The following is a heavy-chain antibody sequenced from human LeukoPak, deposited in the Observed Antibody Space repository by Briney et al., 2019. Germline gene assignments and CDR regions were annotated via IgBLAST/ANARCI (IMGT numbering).Heavy chain of an antibody. CDR2: IDPSDSYT. CDR1: GNSFTSYW. V-gene: IGHV5-10-1*01. CDR3: ARTSVVGSTSFDL. J-gene: IGHJ4*02. D-gene: IGHD1-26*01. Sequence: GESLKISCKGSGNSFTSYWISWVRQMRGKGLEWMGRIDPSDSYTNYSPSFQGHVTISSDKSINTAYLQWSSLKASDTAMYYCARTSVVGSTSFDLWGQGTLVTVSS.